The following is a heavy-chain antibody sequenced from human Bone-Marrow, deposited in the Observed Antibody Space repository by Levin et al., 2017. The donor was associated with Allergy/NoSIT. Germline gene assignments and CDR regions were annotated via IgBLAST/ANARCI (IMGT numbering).Heavy chain of an antibody. Sequence: PSETLSLTCAVYGASFSDHFWSWVRQSPEKGLEWLGEIDHSGKADYDPSLKSRLTISVDTSKNQFSLKLNSVTAADTGVYYCAGEGAGSFDFWGQGTLVTVSS. CDR2: IDHSGKA. D-gene: IGHD6-19*01. CDR1: GASFSDHF. V-gene: IGHV4-34*01. J-gene: IGHJ4*02. CDR3: AGEGAGSFDF.